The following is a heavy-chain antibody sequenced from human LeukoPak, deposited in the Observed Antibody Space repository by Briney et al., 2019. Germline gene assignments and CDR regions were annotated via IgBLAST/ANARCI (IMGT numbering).Heavy chain of an antibody. Sequence: PSETLSLTCTVSGGSIRSSYYYWGWIRQPPGKGLEWIGSIYDSGSTYYNPSLKSRVTISVDTSKNQFSLRLSSVTAADTAVYYCARPLQWLAQPDFYGMDVWGQGTTVTVSS. J-gene: IGHJ6*02. CDR2: IYDSGST. CDR1: GGSIRSSYYY. V-gene: IGHV4-39*07. CDR3: ARPLQWLAQPDFYGMDV. D-gene: IGHD6-19*01.